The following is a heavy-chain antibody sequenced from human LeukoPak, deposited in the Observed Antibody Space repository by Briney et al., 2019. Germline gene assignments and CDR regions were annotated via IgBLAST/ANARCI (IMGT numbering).Heavy chain of an antibody. CDR2: ISGSGGST. Sequence: PGGSLRLSCAASGFTFSSYAMSWVRQAPGKGLEWVSAISGSGGSTYYADSVKGRFTISRDNSKNTLYLQMNSLRAEDTAVYYCAKGGGSGSYFRYYYYGTDVWGQGATVTVSS. V-gene: IGHV3-23*01. CDR3: AKGGGSGSYFRYYYYGTDV. D-gene: IGHD3-10*01. CDR1: GFTFSSYA. J-gene: IGHJ6*02.